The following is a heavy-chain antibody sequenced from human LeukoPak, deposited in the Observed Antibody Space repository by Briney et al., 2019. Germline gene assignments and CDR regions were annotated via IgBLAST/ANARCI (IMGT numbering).Heavy chain of an antibody. CDR2: MSYDGSNR. Sequence: GGSLRLSCAASGFTFSSYAMHWVRQAPGKGLEWVAVMSYDGSNRYYAGSVKGRFTISRDNSKNTLYLQMNSLRAEDTAVYYCARVGRVVPATNSYLDYYFCMDVWGKGTTVTVSS. CDR3: ARVGRVVPATNSYLDYYFCMDV. V-gene: IGHV3-30*04. CDR1: GFTFSSYA. J-gene: IGHJ6*03. D-gene: IGHD2-2*01.